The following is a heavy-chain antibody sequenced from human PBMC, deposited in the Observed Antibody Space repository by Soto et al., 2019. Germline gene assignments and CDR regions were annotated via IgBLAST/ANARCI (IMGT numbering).Heavy chain of an antibody. CDR3: AKDRVRSDY. CDR1: GFTFSSYG. CDR2: ISNSGSMT. V-gene: IGHV3-23*01. Sequence: EVQLLESGGGLVQPGGSLRLSCAASGFTFSSYGMSWVRQAPGKGLEWVSGISNSGSMTYYADSVKGRFTISRDNSKNTLYLQMNSLRDEDTAVYYCAKDRVRSDYWGQGTLVTVSS. D-gene: IGHD3-3*01. J-gene: IGHJ4*02.